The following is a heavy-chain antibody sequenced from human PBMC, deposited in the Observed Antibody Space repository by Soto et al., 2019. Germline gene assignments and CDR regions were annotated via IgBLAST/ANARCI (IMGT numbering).Heavy chain of an antibody. CDR3: ARGSGLSFGDQRSPFDY. V-gene: IGHV4-34*01. CDR2: INHSGST. D-gene: IGHD4-17*01. Sequence: ASETLSLTCAVYGGSFSGYYWSWIRQPPGKGLEWIGAINHSGSTNYNPSLESRVTISVDTSKNQFSLKLSSVTAADTAVYYCARGSGLSFGDQRSPFDYWGQGTLVTVSS. J-gene: IGHJ4*02. CDR1: GGSFSGYY.